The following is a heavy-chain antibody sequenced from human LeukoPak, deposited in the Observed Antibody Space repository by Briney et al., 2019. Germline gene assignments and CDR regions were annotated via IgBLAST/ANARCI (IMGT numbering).Heavy chain of an antibody. V-gene: IGHV3-74*01. Sequence: AGGSLRLSCAASGFTFSSYWMHWVRQAPGKGLVWVSRINSDGSSTSYADSVKGRFTIPRDNAKNTLYLQMNSLRAEDTAVYYCAREIGSSSAGFDYWGQGTLVTVSS. CDR1: GFTFSSYW. CDR2: INSDGSST. CDR3: AREIGSSSAGFDY. D-gene: IGHD6-6*01. J-gene: IGHJ4*02.